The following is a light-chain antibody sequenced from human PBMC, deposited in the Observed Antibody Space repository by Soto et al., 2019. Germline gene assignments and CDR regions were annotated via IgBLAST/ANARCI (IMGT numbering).Light chain of an antibody. V-gene: IGKV3-20*01. CDR1: QSVSSSS. J-gene: IGKJ5*01. Sequence: EIVLTQSPGTLSLSPGERATLSCRASQSVSSSSLAWYQQKPGQAPRLLIYGGSSRATGIPDRFSGSGSGTDFTLTISRLEPEDFAVYYCQQYGSSPPITFGQGTRLEMK. CDR2: GGS. CDR3: QQYGSSPPIT.